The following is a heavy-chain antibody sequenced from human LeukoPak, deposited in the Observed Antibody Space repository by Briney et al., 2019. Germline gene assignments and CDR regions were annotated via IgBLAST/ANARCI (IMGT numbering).Heavy chain of an antibody. CDR2: ISSDGSRT. CDR3: ARDVVQCSSTSCYTELPFDY. CDR1: GFTFSNNW. V-gene: IGHV3-74*01. J-gene: IGHJ4*02. Sequence: GGSLRLSCAAPGFTFSNNWMHWVRQAPGKGLVWVSRISSDGSRTSYADSVKGRFTISRDNAKNTLYLQMNSLRAEDTAVYYCARDVVQCSSTSCYTELPFDYWGQGTLVTVSS. D-gene: IGHD2-2*02.